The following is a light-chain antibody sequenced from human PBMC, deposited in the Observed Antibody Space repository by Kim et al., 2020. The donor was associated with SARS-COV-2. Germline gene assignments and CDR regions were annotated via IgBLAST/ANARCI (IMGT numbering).Light chain of an antibody. CDR2: QDS. J-gene: IGLJ2*01. CDR1: KLGDKY. Sequence: VTPGQTASITCSGEKLGDKYACWYQQKPGQSPVLVIYQDSKRPSGIPERFSGSNSGNTATLTISGTQAMDEADYYCQAWDSSTAVFGGGTQLTVL. V-gene: IGLV3-1*01. CDR3: QAWDSSTAV.